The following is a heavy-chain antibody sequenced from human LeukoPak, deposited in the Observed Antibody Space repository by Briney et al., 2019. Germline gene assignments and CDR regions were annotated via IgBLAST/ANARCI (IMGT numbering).Heavy chain of an antibody. CDR2: INHSGST. D-gene: IGHD4-23*01. J-gene: IGHJ5*02. CDR3: AVVTLTGWTFDP. V-gene: IGHV4-34*01. CDR1: GGSLSGYY. Sequence: SETLSLTCAVYGGSLSGYYWSWIRQPPGKGLEWIGEINHSGSTNYNPSLKSRVTISVDTSRNQFSLKLSSVTAADTAVYYCAVVTLTGWTFDPWGQGTLVTVSS.